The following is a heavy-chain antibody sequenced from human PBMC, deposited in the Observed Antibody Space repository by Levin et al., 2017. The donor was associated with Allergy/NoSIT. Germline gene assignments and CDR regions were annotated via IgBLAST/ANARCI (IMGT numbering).Heavy chain of an antibody. CDR1: GFTFSSYS. J-gene: IGHJ4*02. CDR2: ISSGSSII. Sequence: GGSLRLSCEASGFTFSSYSMDWVRQAPGKGLEWIAYISSGSSIIQYADSVKGRFTISRDNGNNSLFLQMNSLRGDDTAVYYCARDPIVGAPLAQWGQGTLVTVSS. CDR3: ARDPIVGAPLAQ. V-gene: IGHV3-48*04. D-gene: IGHD1-26*01.